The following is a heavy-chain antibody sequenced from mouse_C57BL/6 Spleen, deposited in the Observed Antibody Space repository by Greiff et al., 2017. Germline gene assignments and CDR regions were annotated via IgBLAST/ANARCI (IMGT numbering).Heavy chain of an antibody. D-gene: IGHD2-4*01. V-gene: IGHV1-69*01. Sequence: VKLQESGAELVMPGASVKLSCKASGYTFTSYWMHWVKQRPGQGLEWIGEIDPSDSYTNYNQKFKGKSTLTVDKSSSTAYMQLSSLTSEDSAVYYCARGYDYDGDYFDYWGQGTTLTVSS. CDR1: GYTFTSYW. CDR3: ARGYDYDGDYFDY. J-gene: IGHJ2*01. CDR2: IDPSDSYT.